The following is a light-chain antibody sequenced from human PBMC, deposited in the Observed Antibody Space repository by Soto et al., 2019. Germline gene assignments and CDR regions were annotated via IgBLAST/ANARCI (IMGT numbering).Light chain of an antibody. CDR1: QSVGTY. CDR3: QQRSTWPLT. CDR2: DAS. J-gene: IGKJ4*01. V-gene: IGKV3-11*01. Sequence: EIVLTQSPATLSLSPGERASLSCSASQSVGTYLAWYQQKPGQAPRLLIYDASSRAVGVAPRFRGSGSGTDFTLTIAYVEPEDFAVYYCQQRSTWPLTFGGGTRVEF.